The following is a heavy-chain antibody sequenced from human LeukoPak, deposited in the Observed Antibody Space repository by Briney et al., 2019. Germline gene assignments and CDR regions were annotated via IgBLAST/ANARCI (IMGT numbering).Heavy chain of an antibody. Sequence: SETLPLTCTVSGGSISSSSYYWGWIRQPPGKGLEWIGSIYYSGSTYYNPSLKSRVTISVDTSKNQFSLKLSSVTAADTAVYYCAAPFPDSSGWYGGFEYWGQGTLVTVSS. D-gene: IGHD6-19*01. CDR3: AAPFPDSSGWYGGFEY. CDR2: IYYSGST. V-gene: IGHV4-39*01. J-gene: IGHJ4*02. CDR1: GGSISSSSYY.